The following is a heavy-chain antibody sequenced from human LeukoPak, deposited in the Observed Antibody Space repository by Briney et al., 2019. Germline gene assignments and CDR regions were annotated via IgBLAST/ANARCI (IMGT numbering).Heavy chain of an antibody. CDR3: ARLRELYFYMDV. CDR2: IYHIGST. Sequence: PSETLSLTCTVSGYSMSSGYYWGWIRQPPGKGLEWIGNIYHIGSTYYNPSLKSRVTISVDTSKNQFSLKLSSVTAADTAVYYCARLRELYFYMDVWGKGTTVTVSS. D-gene: IGHD1-7*01. CDR1: GYSMSSGYY. V-gene: IGHV4-38-2*02. J-gene: IGHJ6*03.